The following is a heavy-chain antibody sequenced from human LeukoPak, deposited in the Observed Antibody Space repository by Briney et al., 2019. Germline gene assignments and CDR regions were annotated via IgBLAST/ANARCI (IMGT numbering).Heavy chain of an antibody. Sequence: SVKVSCKASGGTFSSYAISWVRQAPGQGLEWMGGIIPIFGTANYAQKFQGRVTITADESTSTAYMELSSLRSKDTAVYYWAREGCSSTSCPFDYWGQGTLVTVSS. CDR2: IIPIFGTA. D-gene: IGHD2-2*01. CDR3: AREGCSSTSCPFDY. J-gene: IGHJ4*02. CDR1: GGTFSSYA. V-gene: IGHV1-69*13.